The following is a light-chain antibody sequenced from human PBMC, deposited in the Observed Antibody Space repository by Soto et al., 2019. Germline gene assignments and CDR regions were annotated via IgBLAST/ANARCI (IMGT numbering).Light chain of an antibody. V-gene: IGLV1-44*01. CDR1: SSNVGSNN. CDR2: SND. Sequence: QSVLTQPPSASGTPGQRVTISCSGGSSNVGSNNVNWYQQFPGTAPKLVIYSNDQRPSGVPDRFSGSKSGTSASLAISGLQSEDEADYYCAAWDDSLDGFWVFGGGTKLTVL. CDR3: AAWDDSLDGFWV. J-gene: IGLJ3*02.